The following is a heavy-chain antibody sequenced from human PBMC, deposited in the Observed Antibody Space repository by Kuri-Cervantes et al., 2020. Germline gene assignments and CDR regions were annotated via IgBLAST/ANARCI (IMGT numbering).Heavy chain of an antibody. CDR2: ISSSSSYI. J-gene: IGHJ4*02. Sequence: GESLKISCAASGFTFSTFSMNWVRQAPGKGLEWVSSISSSSSYIYYADSVKGRFTISRDNAKNSLYLQMNSLRAEDTAVYYCAREGEAAAGYYFDYWGQGTLVTVSS. CDR1: GFTFSTFS. V-gene: IGHV3-21*01. CDR3: AREGEAAAGYYFDY. D-gene: IGHD6-13*01.